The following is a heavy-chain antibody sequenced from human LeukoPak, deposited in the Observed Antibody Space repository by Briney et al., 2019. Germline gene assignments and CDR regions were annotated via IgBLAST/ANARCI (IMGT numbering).Heavy chain of an antibody. V-gene: IGHV3-23*01. D-gene: IGHD6-13*01. CDR2: ISGSGGST. Sequence: GGSLRLSCAASGFTFSSYAMSWVRQAPGKGLEWVSAISGSGGSTYYADSVKGRFTISRDNSKNTLYLQMNSLRAEDTAVYYCARDLGYSSSWPDAFDIWGQGTMVTVSS. CDR1: GFTFSSYA. CDR3: ARDLGYSSSWPDAFDI. J-gene: IGHJ3*02.